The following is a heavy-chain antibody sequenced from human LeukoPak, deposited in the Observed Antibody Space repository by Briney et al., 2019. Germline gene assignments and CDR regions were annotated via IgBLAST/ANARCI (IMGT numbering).Heavy chain of an antibody. CDR1: GFTFSSYA. CDR3: ARAPTYSSSWYAFDI. CDR2: ISYDGSNK. D-gene: IGHD6-13*01. J-gene: IGHJ3*02. Sequence: GGSLRLSCAASGFTFSSYAMHWVRQAPGKGLEWVAVISYDGSNKYYADSVKGRFTISRDNSKNTLYLQMNSLRAEDTAVYYCARAPTYSSSWYAFDIWGQGTMVTVSS. V-gene: IGHV3-30-3*01.